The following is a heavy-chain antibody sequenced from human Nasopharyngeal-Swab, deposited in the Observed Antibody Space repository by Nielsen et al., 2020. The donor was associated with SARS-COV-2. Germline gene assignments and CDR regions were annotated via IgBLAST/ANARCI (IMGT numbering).Heavy chain of an antibody. CDR3: ARELRRLRNWFDP. D-gene: IGHD1-7*01. V-gene: IGHV3-23*01. CDR2: ISGSGVST. CDR1: GFTFSSYA. J-gene: IGHJ5*02. Sequence: GGSLRPSFAASGFTFSSYAMSWVRQAPGKGLEWVSAISGSGVSTYYADSVKGRFTISRDNSKNTLYLQMNSLRAEDTAVYYCARELRRLRNWFDPWGQGTLVTVSS.